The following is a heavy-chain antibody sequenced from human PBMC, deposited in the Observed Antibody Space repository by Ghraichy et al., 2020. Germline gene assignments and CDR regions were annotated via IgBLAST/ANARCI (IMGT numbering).Heavy chain of an antibody. Sequence: SETLSLTCAVYGGSFSGYYWSWIRQPPGKGLEWIGEINHSGSTNYNPSLKSRVTISVDTSKNQFSLKLSSVTAADTAVYYCARGVLGYCSSTSCYLDYYYMDVWGKGTTVTVSS. V-gene: IGHV4-34*01. J-gene: IGHJ6*03. CDR2: INHSGST. CDR3: ARGVLGYCSSTSCYLDYYYMDV. CDR1: GGSFSGYY. D-gene: IGHD2-2*01.